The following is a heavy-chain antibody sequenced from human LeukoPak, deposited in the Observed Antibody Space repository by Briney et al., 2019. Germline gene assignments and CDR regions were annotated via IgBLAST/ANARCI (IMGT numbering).Heavy chain of an antibody. J-gene: IGHJ5*02. CDR3: ARVDCSGGSCQFDP. CDR2: ISYDGSNK. D-gene: IGHD2-15*01. CDR1: GFTFSGYA. Sequence: GRSLRLSCAASGFTFSGYAMHWVRQAPGKGLEWVAVISYDGSNKYYADSVKGRFTISRDNSKNTLYLQMNSLRAEDTAVYYCARVDCSGGSCQFDPWGQGTLVTVSS. V-gene: IGHV3-30-3*01.